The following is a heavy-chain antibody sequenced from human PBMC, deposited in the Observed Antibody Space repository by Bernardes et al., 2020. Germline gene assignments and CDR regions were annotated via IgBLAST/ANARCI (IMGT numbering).Heavy chain of an antibody. CDR1: GGSISSSSYY. CDR3: ARHKGYCSSTSCPTFDY. Sequence: SETLSLTCTVSGGSISSSSYYWGWIRQPPGKGLEWIGSIYYSGSTYYNPSLKSRVTISVDTSKNQFSLKLSSVTAADTAVYYCARHKGYCSSTSCPTFDYWGQGTLVTVSS. V-gene: IGHV4-39*01. J-gene: IGHJ4*02. D-gene: IGHD2-2*01. CDR2: IYYSGST.